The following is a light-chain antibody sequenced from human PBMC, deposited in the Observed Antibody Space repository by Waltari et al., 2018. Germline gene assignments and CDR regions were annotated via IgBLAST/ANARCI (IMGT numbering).Light chain of an antibody. V-gene: IGLV8-61*01. Sequence: QTVVPQEQSMSVSPGGTVTLTGALTSGPFSTASYSTWYQQTPGQPPRTLVYKGSSRSSGVPDRFSGSVLGNTAALTITGAQADDESNYYCSLYMGSGIWVFGGGTKLTVL. J-gene: IGLJ3*02. CDR1: SGPFSTASY. CDR3: SLYMGSGIWV. CDR2: KGS.